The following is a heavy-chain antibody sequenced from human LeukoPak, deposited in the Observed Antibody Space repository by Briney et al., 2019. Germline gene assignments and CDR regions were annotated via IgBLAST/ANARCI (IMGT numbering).Heavy chain of an antibody. CDR3: AKETMVRGAINY. CDR1: GFTFSSYG. CDR2: IRYEGSNK. J-gene: IGHJ4*02. Sequence: GGSLRLSCAASGFTFSSYGMHWVRQAPGKGLEWGAFIRYEGSNKYYADSVKCRFTISRDNSKNTLYLQMNSLRAEDTAVYYCAKETMVRGAINYWGQGTLVTVSS. D-gene: IGHD3-10*01. V-gene: IGHV3-30*02.